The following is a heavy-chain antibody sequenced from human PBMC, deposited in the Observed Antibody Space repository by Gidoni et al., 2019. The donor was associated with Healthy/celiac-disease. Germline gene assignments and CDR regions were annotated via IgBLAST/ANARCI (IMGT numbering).Heavy chain of an antibody. D-gene: IGHD6-19*01. CDR1: GGPFRRYA. CDR3: ARVYRPVAGLLYFDY. V-gene: IGHV1-69*01. J-gene: IGHJ4*02. Sequence: GQLVQSGAAVKQPGSSVTVSCKASGGPFRRYAISWGRQAPGQGLEWMGGIIPIFGTANDAQKFQGRVTITADESTSTAYMELSSLRSEDTAVYYCARVYRPVAGLLYFDYWGQGTLVTVSS. CDR2: IIPIFGTA.